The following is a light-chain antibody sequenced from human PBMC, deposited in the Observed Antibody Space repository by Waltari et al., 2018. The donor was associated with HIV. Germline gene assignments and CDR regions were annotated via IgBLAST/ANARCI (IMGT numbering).Light chain of an antibody. CDR3: QSADSSGTYVV. J-gene: IGLJ2*01. CDR2: KDS. Sequence: SYELTQPPSVSVSPGQTARITCSGDALPKQYAYWYQQKPGQAPVLVLYKDSKRPSGIPERFSGSSSGTTVTLNISGVQAEDETDYYCQSADSSGTYVVFGGGTKLTGL. CDR1: ALPKQY. V-gene: IGLV3-25*03.